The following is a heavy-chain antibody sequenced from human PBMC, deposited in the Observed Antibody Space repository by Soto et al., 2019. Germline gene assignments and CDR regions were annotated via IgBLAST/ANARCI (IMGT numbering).Heavy chain of an antibody. D-gene: IGHD2-2*01. CDR3: ARGQYCSGTTCYSDF. CDR1: GFAFSSYS. V-gene: IGHV3-21*06. J-gene: IGHJ4*02. Sequence: ESGGGLVKPGGSLRLSCAASGFAFSSYSMNWVRQAPGKGLDWVSSISSTGTYIYYADSVKGRFTISRDNAKNSLYLQMNSLRAEDTAVYYCARGQYCSGTTCYSDFWGQGTLVTVSS. CDR2: ISSTGTYI.